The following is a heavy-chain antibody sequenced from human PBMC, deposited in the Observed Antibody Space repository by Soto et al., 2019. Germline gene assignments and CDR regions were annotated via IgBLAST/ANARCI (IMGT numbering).Heavy chain of an antibody. CDR3: ARDRVESGYPEYFQH. Sequence: EVQLVESGGGLIQPGGSLRLSCAASGFTVSSNYMSWVRQAPGKGLEWVSVIYSGGSTYYADYVKGRFTISRDNSKNTLYLRMNSLRAEDTAVYYCARDRVESGYPEYFQHWGQGTLVTVSS. D-gene: IGHD3-22*01. CDR2: IYSGGST. J-gene: IGHJ1*01. CDR1: GFTVSSNY. V-gene: IGHV3-53*01.